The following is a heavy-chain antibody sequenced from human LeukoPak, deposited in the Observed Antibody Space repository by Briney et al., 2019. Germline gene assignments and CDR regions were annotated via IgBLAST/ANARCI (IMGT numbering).Heavy chain of an antibody. Sequence: PSETLSLTCTVSGGSISSSSYYWSWIRQPPGKGLEWIGEINHSGSTNYNPSLQSRLTISVDTSKNHFSLKVTSVTAADTAVYYCARREWNRDFYWGQGTLVSVSS. CDR1: GGSISSSSYY. J-gene: IGHJ4*02. V-gene: IGHV4-39*02. D-gene: IGHD3-3*01. CDR2: INHSGST. CDR3: ARREWNRDFY.